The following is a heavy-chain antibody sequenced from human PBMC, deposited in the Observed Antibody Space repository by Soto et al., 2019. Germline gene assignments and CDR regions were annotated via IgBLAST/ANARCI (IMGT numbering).Heavy chain of an antibody. CDR1: GFSFAGYA. CDR2: ISGGGGST. V-gene: IGHV3-23*01. D-gene: IGHD3-9*01. J-gene: IGHJ4*02. CDR3: AKMETFNGYYNAFDY. Sequence: EVQLSESGGGLVQPGGSLRLSCAASGFSFAGYALTWVRLAPGKGLEWVASISGGGGSTYYADSVKGRFSISRDNSNRMVYLQMGSLTAGDTAVYYCAKMETFNGYYNAFDYWGQGTRVTVSS.